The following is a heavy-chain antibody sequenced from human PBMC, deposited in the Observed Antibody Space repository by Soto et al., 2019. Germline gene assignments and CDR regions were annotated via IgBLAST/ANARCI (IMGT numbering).Heavy chain of an antibody. J-gene: IGHJ3*02. D-gene: IGHD3-22*01. CDR1: GYTFTGYY. CDR3: ARGEEDSSGLMDAFDI. CDR2: INPNSGGT. Sequence: GASVKVSCKASGYTFTGYYMHWVRQAPGQGLEWRGWINPNSGGTNYAQKFQGRVTMTRDTSMSTDYMELGRLRSDDTAVYYCARGEEDSSGLMDAFDIWGQGTMVTVSS. V-gene: IGHV1-2*02.